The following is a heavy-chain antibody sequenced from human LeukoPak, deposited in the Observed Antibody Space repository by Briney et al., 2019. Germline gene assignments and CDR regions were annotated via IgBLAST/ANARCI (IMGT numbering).Heavy chain of an antibody. CDR3: VRTRPVSGWFDP. CDR2: IDWDNDK. V-gene: IGHV2-70*11. CDR1: GFSLRTSGMC. D-gene: IGHD5/OR15-5a*01. Sequence: ESAPTLVNPTQTLTLTCNFSGFSLRTSGMCVSWIRQPPGKALEWLARIDWDNDKYYTTSLKTRLTISKDASNNQVVLTMADMDPVDTAAYYCVRTRPVSGWFDPWGQGTLVTVSS. J-gene: IGHJ5*02.